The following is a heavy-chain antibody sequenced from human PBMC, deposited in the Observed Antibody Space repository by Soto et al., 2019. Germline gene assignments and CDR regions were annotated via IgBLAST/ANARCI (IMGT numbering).Heavy chain of an antibody. J-gene: IGHJ4*02. D-gene: IGHD5-18*01. Sequence: EVQMLESGGGLVQPGGSLRLSCAASGFTFSNYAMSWVRQAPGKGLEWVSAINAGGADTYYADSVKGRFTVSRDNSKSRLYLQMNSLRAEDTAVYYCAKDATWIQLWFDYWGQGTLVTVSS. CDR2: INAGGADT. CDR3: AKDATWIQLWFDY. V-gene: IGHV3-23*01. CDR1: GFTFSNYA.